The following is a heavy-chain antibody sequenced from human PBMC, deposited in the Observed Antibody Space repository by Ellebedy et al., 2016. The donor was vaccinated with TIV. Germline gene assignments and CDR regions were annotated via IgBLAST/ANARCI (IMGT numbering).Heavy chain of an antibody. Sequence: GGSLRLXXAGSGFNLKDKWMSWVRQAPGKGLEWIGRTKIKGDGGATQYAAPATDKFSISRDDSKNTVYLQINSLTIEDTAVYYCTTDPRDWGQGTLVTVSS. CDR1: GFNLKDKW. CDR3: TTDPRD. V-gene: IGHV3-15*05. J-gene: IGHJ4*02. CDR2: TKIKGDGGAT.